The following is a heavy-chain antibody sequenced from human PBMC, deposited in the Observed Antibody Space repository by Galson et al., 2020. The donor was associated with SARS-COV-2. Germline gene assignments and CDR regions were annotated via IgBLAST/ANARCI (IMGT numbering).Heavy chain of an antibody. CDR3: ARGDYVWGSFRYTFDS. CDR2: ISYDGRGK. V-gene: IGHV3-30*04. J-gene: IGHJ4*02. Sequence: GGSLRLSCEASGFTFSSYGLHWVRQAPGKGLEWVASISYDGRGKYYSDSVKGRFTISRDNSKNTLFLQVNSLRPEDTALYYCARGDYVWGSFRYTFDSWGQGTLVTVSS. CDR1: GFTFSSYG. D-gene: IGHD3-16*02.